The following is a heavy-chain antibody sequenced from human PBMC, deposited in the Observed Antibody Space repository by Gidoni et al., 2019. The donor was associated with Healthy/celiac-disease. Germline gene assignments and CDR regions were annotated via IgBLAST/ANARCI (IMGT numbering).Heavy chain of an antibody. CDR2: ISSSGSTI. CDR3: ARRMGDYDVFDY. V-gene: IGHV3-48*03. D-gene: IGHD4-17*01. Sequence: VRQAPGKGLEWVSYISSSGSTIYYADSVKGRFTISRDNAKNSLYLQMNSLRAEDTAVYYCARRMGDYDVFDYWGQGTLVTVSS. J-gene: IGHJ4*02.